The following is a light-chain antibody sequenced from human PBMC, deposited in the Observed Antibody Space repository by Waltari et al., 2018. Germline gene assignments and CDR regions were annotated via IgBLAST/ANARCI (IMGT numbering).Light chain of an antibody. V-gene: IGLV1-44*01. CDR1: NPNIESTH. Sequence: QSVLTQPPSASGTSGQTFTISSSGSNPNIESTHLLRYQQLPGKAPKLLSYSNNQRPSGVPDRFSASKSGTSASLAISGLRSEDEADYYCVSWDDSLNGPAVGGGTKLTVL. J-gene: IGLJ2*01. CDR3: VSWDDSLNGPA. CDR2: SNN.